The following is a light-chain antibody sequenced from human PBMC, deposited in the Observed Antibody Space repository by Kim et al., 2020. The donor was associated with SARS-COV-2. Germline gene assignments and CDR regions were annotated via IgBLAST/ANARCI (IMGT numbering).Light chain of an antibody. CDR1: QSIGSS. J-gene: IGKJ2*01. Sequence: QSVTPKEKVTITCRASQSIGSSLHWYQQKPDQSPKLLIKYASQSFSGVPSRFSGSGSGTDFTLTINSLEAEDAATYYCHQISSSYTFGQGTKLEIK. CDR2: YAS. CDR3: HQISSSYT. V-gene: IGKV6-21*01.